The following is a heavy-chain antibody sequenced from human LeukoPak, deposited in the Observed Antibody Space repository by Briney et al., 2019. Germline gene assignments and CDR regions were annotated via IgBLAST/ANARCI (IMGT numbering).Heavy chain of an antibody. CDR2: IKSKTDGGTT. CDR1: GFTFSNAW. J-gene: IGHJ6*03. V-gene: IGHV3-15*01. Sequence: GGSLRLSCAASGFTFSNAWMSWVRQAPGKGLEWVGRIKSKTDGGTTDYAAPVKGRFTISRDDSKNTLYLQMNSLKTEDTAVYYCTTDPGHPPYYYYYYYMDVWGKGTTVTVSS. CDR3: TTDPGHPPYYYYYYYMDV.